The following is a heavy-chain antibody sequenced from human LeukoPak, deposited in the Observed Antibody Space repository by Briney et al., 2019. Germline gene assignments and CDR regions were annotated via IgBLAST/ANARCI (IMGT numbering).Heavy chain of an antibody. D-gene: IGHD3-10*01. V-gene: IGHV4-38-2*02. J-gene: IGHJ4*02. CDR3: ASGSRFNSVNY. Sequence: KSSETLSLTCTVSGYSISSGYYWGWIRQPPGKGLEWIGSIYHSGSTYYNPSLKSRVTISVDTSKNQFSLKLSSVTAADTAVYYCASGSRFNSVNYWGQGTLVTVSS. CDR2: IYHSGST. CDR1: GYSISSGYY.